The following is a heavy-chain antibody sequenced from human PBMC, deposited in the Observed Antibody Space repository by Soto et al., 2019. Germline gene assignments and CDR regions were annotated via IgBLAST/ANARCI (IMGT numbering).Heavy chain of an antibody. Sequence: KPXGTLSLTCTVSGGSISSSSYYWGWIRQPPGKGLEWIGSIYYSGSTYYNPSLKSRVTISVDTSKNQFSLKLSSVTAADTAVYYCARRVGIAARAYYYYGMDVWGQGTTVTVSS. J-gene: IGHJ6*02. D-gene: IGHD6-6*01. CDR1: GGSISSSSYY. V-gene: IGHV4-39*01. CDR3: ARRVGIAARAYYYYGMDV. CDR2: IYYSGST.